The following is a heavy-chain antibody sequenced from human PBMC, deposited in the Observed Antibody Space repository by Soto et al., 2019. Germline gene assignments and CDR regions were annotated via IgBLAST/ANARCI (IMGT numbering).Heavy chain of an antibody. CDR1: GGSISSYY. Sequence: SETLSLTCTVSGGSISSYYWSWIRQPAGTGLEWIGRIYTSGSTNYNPSLKSRVTMSVDTSKNQFSLKLSSVTAADTAVYYCARAAGYSSSWYVGNFDYWGQGTLVTVSS. CDR3: ARAAGYSSSWYVGNFDY. V-gene: IGHV4-4*07. CDR2: IYTSGST. J-gene: IGHJ4*02. D-gene: IGHD6-13*01.